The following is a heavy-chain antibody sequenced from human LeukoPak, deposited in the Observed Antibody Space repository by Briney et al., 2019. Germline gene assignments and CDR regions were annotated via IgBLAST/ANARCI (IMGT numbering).Heavy chain of an antibody. CDR1: GFTFSSYD. CDR2: IGTAGDT. D-gene: IGHD6-6*01. V-gene: IGHV3-13*01. J-gene: IGHJ6*03. Sequence: TGGSLRLSCAASGFTFSSYDMHWVRQATGKGLEWVSAIGTAGDTYYPGSVKGRFTISRGNAKNSLYLQMNSLRAGDTAVYYCARAPSKIAARHYYYYMDVWGKGTTVTVSS. CDR3: ARAPSKIAARHYYYYMDV.